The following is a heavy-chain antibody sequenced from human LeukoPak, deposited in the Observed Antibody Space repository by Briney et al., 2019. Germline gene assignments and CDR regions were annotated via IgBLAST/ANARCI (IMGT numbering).Heavy chain of an antibody. CDR1: GFTFSSYG. J-gene: IGHJ4*02. V-gene: IGHV3-30*02. CDR2: IRYDGSNK. Sequence: AGGSLRLSCAASGFTFSSYGMHWVRQAPGKGLEWVAFIRYDGSNKYYADSVKGRFTISRDNSKNTLYLQMNSLRAEDTAVYYCAKDRTRPIVQLERPGVFDYWGQGTLVTVSS. CDR3: AKDRTRPIVQLERPGVFDY. D-gene: IGHD1-1*01.